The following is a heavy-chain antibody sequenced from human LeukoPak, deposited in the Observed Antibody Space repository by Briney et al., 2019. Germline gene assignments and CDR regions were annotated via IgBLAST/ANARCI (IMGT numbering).Heavy chain of an antibody. Sequence: GASVKVSCKASGYTFTSYGISWVRQAPGQGLEWMGWISAYNGNTNYAQKLQGRVTMTTDTSTSTAYMELRSLRSDDTAVYYCARELADSILDYAFDIWGQGTMVTVSS. CDR3: ARELADSILDYAFDI. V-gene: IGHV1-18*01. CDR2: ISAYNGNT. J-gene: IGHJ3*02. D-gene: IGHD3-22*01. CDR1: GYTFTSYG.